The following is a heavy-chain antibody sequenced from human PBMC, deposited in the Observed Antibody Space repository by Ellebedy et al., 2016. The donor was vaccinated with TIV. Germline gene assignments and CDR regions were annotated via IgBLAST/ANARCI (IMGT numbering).Heavy chain of an antibody. J-gene: IGHJ4*02. Sequence: GESLKISCEASGFTFSDYGMHWVRQAPGKGLEWVAFIRYNEIIRYYADSVKGRFTISRDNSKNTLYLQMNSLRGEDTAVYYCAKEPYQANSDLDYWGQGTLVTVSP. CDR1: GFTFSDYG. V-gene: IGHV3-30*02. D-gene: IGHD1-26*01. CDR2: IRYNEIIR. CDR3: AKEPYQANSDLDY.